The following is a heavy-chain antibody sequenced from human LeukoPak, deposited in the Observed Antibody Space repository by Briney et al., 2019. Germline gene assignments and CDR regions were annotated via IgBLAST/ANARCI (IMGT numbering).Heavy chain of an antibody. J-gene: IGHJ4*02. D-gene: IGHD3-16*01. Sequence: GGSLRLSCAASGFTVSSNYMSWIRQAPGKGLEWVSVIYSGGSTYYADSVKGRFTISRHNSKNTLYLQMNSLRAEDTAVYYCARDLGRTFDYWGQGTLVTVSS. CDR2: IYSGGST. V-gene: IGHV3-53*04. CDR3: ARDLGRTFDY. CDR1: GFTVSSNY.